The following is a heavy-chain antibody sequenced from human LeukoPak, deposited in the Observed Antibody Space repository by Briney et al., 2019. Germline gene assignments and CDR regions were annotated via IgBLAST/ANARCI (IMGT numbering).Heavy chain of an antibody. V-gene: IGHV1-18*01. CDR2: ISAYSGQT. CDR1: GYTFTNYG. Sequence: ASVKVSCKTSGYTFTNYGITWVRQAPGQGLEWVGWISAYSGQTNSAQRLQGRVTMTTVTSTSTAYMELRSLRSDDTAVYYCARGSVGGPDYWGQGTLVTVSS. CDR3: ARGSVGGPDY. J-gene: IGHJ4*02. D-gene: IGHD3-10*01.